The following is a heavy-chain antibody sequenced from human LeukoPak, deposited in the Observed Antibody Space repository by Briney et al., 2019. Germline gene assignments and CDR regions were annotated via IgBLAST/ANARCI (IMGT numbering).Heavy chain of an antibody. D-gene: IGHD3-10*01. CDR3: AADLGYYGSGSFPDY. V-gene: IGHV1-24*01. CDR1: GYTLTELS. J-gene: IGHJ4*02. CDR2: FDPEDGET. Sequence: ASVKVSCKVSGYTLTELSMHWVRQAPGKGLEWMGGFDPEDGETIYAQKFQGRVTMTEDTSTDTAYMELSSLRSEDTAVYYCAADLGYYGSGSFPDYWGQGTLVTVSS.